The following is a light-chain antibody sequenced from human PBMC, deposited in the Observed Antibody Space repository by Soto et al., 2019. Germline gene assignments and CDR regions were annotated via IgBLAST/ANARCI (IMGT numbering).Light chain of an antibody. CDR3: SSYGASNTLV. V-gene: IGLV2-8*01. J-gene: IGLJ2*01. CDR1: SSDVGGYNY. Sequence: QSALTQPPSASGSPGQSVTISCTGSSSDVGGYNYVTWYQQHPGKAPKLMIYEVSKRPSGVPDRLSGSKSGNTASLTVSGLQAEDEADYYCSSYGASNTLVFGGGTKLTVL. CDR2: EVS.